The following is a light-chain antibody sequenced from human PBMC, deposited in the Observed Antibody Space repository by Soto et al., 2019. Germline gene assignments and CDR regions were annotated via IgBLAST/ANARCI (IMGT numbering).Light chain of an antibody. CDR2: DAS. V-gene: IGKV3-11*01. J-gene: IGKJ5*01. CDR3: QQRNNWPPIT. Sequence: EIVLTQSPATLSLSPGERATLSCRASQTVGTYLAWYQQKPGQAPRPLIYDASSRATGIPARFSGSGSGTDFTLTISSLEPEDSAVYYCQQRNNWPPITFGQGTRLEIK. CDR1: QTVGTY.